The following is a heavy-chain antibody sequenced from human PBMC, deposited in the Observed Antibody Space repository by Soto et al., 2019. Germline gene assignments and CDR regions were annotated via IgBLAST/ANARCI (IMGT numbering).Heavy chain of an antibody. CDR2: IDWDDDK. Sequence: SGPTLVSTAQTLTLTCTFSGFSRRTRGMCVSWIRQPPGKALEWLALIDWDDDKYYSTSLKTRLTISKDTSKNSVVLTMTNMDSVDTAKFFSARISYYGSGTFDGMDVWGQGTTVTVSS. CDR3: ARISYYGSGTFDGMDV. V-gene: IGHV2-70*01. D-gene: IGHD3-10*01. J-gene: IGHJ6*02. CDR1: GFSRRTRGMC.